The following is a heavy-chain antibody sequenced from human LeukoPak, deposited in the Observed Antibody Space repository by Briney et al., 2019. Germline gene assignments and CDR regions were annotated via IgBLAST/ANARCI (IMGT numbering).Heavy chain of an antibody. J-gene: IGHJ3*02. CDR2: IYYSGST. CDR1: GGSISSYY. CDR3: ARGLLGRAGAFDI. Sequence: PSETLSLTCTVSGGSISSYYWSWIRQPPGKGLEWIGYIYYSGSTNYNPSLKSRVTISVDTSKNQFSLKLSSVTAADTAVYYCARGLLGRAGAFDIWGQGTMVTVSS. V-gene: IGHV4-59*08.